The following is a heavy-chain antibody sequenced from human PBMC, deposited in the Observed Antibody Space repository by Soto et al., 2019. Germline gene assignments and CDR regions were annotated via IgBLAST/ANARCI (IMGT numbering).Heavy chain of an antibody. CDR2: FSAYNGNT. J-gene: IGHJ4*02. V-gene: IGHV1-18*04. Sequence: QIQLVQSGAEMKKPGASVKVSCKPSGYTFTHYGVSWLRQAPGQGLEWMGWFSAYNGNTDYAHKFQGRVALTTDTSTSTAYMGLRGLSPDDTAVYYCARDDPGSGVPVWDYWGQGTLVTVSS. CDR1: GYTFTHYG. CDR3: ARDDPGSGVPVWDY. D-gene: IGHD2-15*01.